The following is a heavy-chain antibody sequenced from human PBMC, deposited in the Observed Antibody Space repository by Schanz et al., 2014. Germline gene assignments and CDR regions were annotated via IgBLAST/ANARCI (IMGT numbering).Heavy chain of an antibody. Sequence: EVQLVESGGGLVQPGRSLRLSCAASGFTFSTYAMSWVRQAPGKGLEWVSGISGSGVITYYEDSVKGRFTISRDNSKNTLYLQMNSLRAEDTAIYYCAKYRYSVFDFDYWGQGTLVTVSS. V-gene: IGHV3-23*04. J-gene: IGHJ4*02. D-gene: IGHD3-16*02. CDR1: GFTFSTYA. CDR3: AKYRYSVFDFDY. CDR2: ISGSGVIT.